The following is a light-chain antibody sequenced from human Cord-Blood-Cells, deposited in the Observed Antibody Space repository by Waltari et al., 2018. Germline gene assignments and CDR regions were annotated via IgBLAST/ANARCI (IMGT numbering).Light chain of an antibody. V-gene: IGLV2-14*01. J-gene: IGLJ2*01. CDR3: SSYTSSSTVV. Sequence: QSALTQPASVSGSPGQSITIPCTGTSSDVGGYHYVSWYQQHPGKAPTLMIYDFSNRPSGVFNRFSGSKSGNTASLTISGLQAEDEADYYCSSYTSSSTVVFGGGTKLTVL. CDR1: SSDVGGYHY. CDR2: DFS.